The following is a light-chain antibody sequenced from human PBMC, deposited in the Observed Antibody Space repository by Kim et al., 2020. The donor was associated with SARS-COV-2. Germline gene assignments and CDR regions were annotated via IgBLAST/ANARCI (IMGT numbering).Light chain of an antibody. V-gene: IGKV3-15*01. CDR1: QSVSSN. Sequence: EIVMTQSPATLSVSPGERATLSCRASQSVSSNLAWYQQKPGQPPSLLIYGASTRATGIPARFSGSGSGTEFTLTISSLQSEEFAVYYCHQYNKWPRTFGQGTRLEIK. CDR2: GAS. J-gene: IGKJ5*01. CDR3: HQYNKWPRT.